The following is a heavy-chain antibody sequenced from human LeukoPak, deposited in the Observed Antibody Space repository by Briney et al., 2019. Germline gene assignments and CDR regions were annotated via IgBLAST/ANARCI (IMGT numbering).Heavy chain of an antibody. J-gene: IGHJ4*02. V-gene: IGHV3-23*01. Sequence: GGSLRLSCAASGFTFSSYSMNWVRQAPGKGLEWVSAISGSGGSTYYADSVKGRFTISRDNSKNTLYLQMNSLRAEDTAVYYCAKDLGYSSGWYEAYWGQGTLVTVSS. CDR1: GFTFSSYS. CDR2: ISGSGGST. CDR3: AKDLGYSSGWYEAY. D-gene: IGHD6-19*01.